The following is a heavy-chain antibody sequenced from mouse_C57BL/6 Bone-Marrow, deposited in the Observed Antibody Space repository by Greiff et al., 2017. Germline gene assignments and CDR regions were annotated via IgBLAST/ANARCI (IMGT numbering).Heavy chain of an antibody. CDR2: IRNKANGYTT. Sequence: EVKLVESGGGLVQPGGSLSLSCAASGFTFTDYYMSWVRQPPGKALEWLGFIRNKANGYTTEYSASVKGRFTISRDNSQSILYLQMNALIAEDSATYYCARYMRDFDYWGQGTTLTVSS. J-gene: IGHJ2*01. V-gene: IGHV7-3*01. CDR3: ARYMRDFDY. CDR1: GFTFTDYY.